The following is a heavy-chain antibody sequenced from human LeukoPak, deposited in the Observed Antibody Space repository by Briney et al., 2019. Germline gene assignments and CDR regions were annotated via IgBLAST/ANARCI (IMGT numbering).Heavy chain of an antibody. Sequence: ASVKVSCKSSGYTFTSFGITWVRQAPGQGLEWMGCISGYNGNTNYAQKLQDRATVTTDTSTNTAYMELRSLRSDDTAVYYCARDRYSSSWYDLQFDYWGQGTLVTVSS. V-gene: IGHV1-18*01. CDR1: GYTFTSFG. D-gene: IGHD6-13*01. CDR2: ISGYNGNT. J-gene: IGHJ4*02. CDR3: ARDRYSSSWYDLQFDY.